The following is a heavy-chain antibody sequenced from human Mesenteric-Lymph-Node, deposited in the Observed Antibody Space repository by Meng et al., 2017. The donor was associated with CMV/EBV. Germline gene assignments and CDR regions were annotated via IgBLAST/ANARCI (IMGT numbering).Heavy chain of an antibody. CDR1: GFTFSDYY. J-gene: IGHJ6*02. CDR2: ISSSGSTI. Sequence: GGSLRLSCGASGFTFSDYYMNWVRQAPGKGLEWVSYISSSGSTIYYADSVKGRFTISRDNAKNSLYLQMNSLRAEDTAVYYCARDQRQVVPAALPGYYYYGMDVWGQGTTVTVSS. CDR3: ARDQRQVVPAALPGYYYYGMDV. D-gene: IGHD2-2*01. V-gene: IGHV3-11*04.